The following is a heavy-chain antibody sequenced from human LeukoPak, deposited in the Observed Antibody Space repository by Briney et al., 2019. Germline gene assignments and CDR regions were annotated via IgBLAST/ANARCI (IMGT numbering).Heavy chain of an antibody. D-gene: IGHD1-26*01. V-gene: IGHV1-2*02. CDR2: INPNSGAT. CDR1: GYTLADHF. J-gene: IGHJ4*02. CDR3: AREGWEPNFDQ. Sequence: ASVKVSCKASGYTLADHFIHWVRQAPGQGLEWMGWINPNSGATNYAQNFQGRVTMTSDTSITTAYMELTSLTFNDTAVYYCAREGWEPNFDQWGQGTLVTVSS.